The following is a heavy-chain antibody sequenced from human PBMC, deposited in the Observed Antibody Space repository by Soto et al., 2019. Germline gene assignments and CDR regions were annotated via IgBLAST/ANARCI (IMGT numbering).Heavy chain of an antibody. CDR2: IYYSGST. CDR1: GGSISSSSYY. CDR3: AREYSSAPDY. D-gene: IGHD6-25*01. Sequence: QLQLQESGPGLVKPSETLSLTCTVSGGSISSSSYYWGWIRQPPGKGLEWIGSIYYSGSTFYSPSLRSRVTISVDTSKNQFSPRVSSVTAADTAVYYCAREYSSAPDYWGQGTLVTVSS. J-gene: IGHJ4*02. V-gene: IGHV4-39*02.